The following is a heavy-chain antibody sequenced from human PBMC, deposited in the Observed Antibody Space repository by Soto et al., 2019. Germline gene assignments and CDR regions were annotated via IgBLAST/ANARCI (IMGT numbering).Heavy chain of an antibody. D-gene: IGHD2-15*01. V-gene: IGHV1-46*01. CDR2: INPSGGST. CDR1: GYTFTSYY. Sequence: ASVKVSCKASGYTFTSYYMHWVRQAPGQGLEWMGIINPSGGSTSYAQKFQGRVTMTRDTSTSTVYMELSSLRFEDTAVFYCTTEYCCSNSCPWFDYWGQGTQVTVSS. J-gene: IGHJ4*01. CDR3: TTEYCCSNSCPWFDY.